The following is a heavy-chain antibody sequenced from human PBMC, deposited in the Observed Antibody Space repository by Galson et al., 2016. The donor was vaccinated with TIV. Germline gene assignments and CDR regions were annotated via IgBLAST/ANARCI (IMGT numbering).Heavy chain of an antibody. CDR1: GFTFTSFE. D-gene: IGHD1-7*01. J-gene: IGHJ3*01. Sequence: SLRLSCAASGFTFTSFEMNWVRHGPGKGLEWVASIISSGSIIHYEDSVKGRFTISRDNARESLFLQMNSLRADDAAVYYCARRGNYRADAFDVWGQGTTVTVSS. CDR2: IISSGSII. CDR3: ARRGNYRADAFDV. V-gene: IGHV3-48*03.